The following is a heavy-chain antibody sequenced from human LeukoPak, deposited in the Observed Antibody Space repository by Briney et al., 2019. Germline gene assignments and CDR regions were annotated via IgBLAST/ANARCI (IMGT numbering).Heavy chain of an antibody. J-gene: IGHJ1*01. CDR2: ISRDSDIR. V-gene: IGHV3-48*01. CDR1: GLIFGRDS. D-gene: IGHD3-22*01. CDR3: ATYSSLNRREFQY. Sequence: PGGSLRLSCAASGLIFGRDSMIWVRQAPGRGLEWISYISRDSDIRYYADSVRGRFHISRDNARNSLYLQMNSPRADDTAMYYCATYSSLNRREFQYWGQGTLLTVSS.